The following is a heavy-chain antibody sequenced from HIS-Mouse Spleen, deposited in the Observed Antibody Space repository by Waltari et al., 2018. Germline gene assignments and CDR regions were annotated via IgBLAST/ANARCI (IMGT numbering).Heavy chain of an antibody. Sequence: QLQLQESGPGLVKPSATLSLPCTVSGCSISSSSYYWGWLRQPPGKGLEWIGSIYYSGSTYYNPSLKSRVTISVDTSKNQFSLKLSSVTAADTAVYYCAREIPYSSSWYDWYFDLWGRGTLVTVSS. CDR1: GCSISSSSYY. J-gene: IGHJ2*01. CDR2: IYYSGST. CDR3: AREIPYSSSWYDWYFDL. V-gene: IGHV4-39*07. D-gene: IGHD6-13*01.